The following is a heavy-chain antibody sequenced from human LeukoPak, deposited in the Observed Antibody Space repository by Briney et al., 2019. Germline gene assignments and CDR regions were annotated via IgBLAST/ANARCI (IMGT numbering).Heavy chain of an antibody. CDR2: IYYSGST. V-gene: IGHV4-39*07. CDR3: ARFGYFAGTFDY. CDR1: GGSISSSSYY. D-gene: IGHD2/OR15-2a*01. J-gene: IGHJ4*02. Sequence: PSETLSLTCTVSGGSISSSSYYWGWIRQPPGEGLEWIGSIYYSGSTYYNPSLKSRVTISVDTSKNQFSLKLSSVTAADTAVYYCARFGYFAGTFDYWGQGTLVTVSS.